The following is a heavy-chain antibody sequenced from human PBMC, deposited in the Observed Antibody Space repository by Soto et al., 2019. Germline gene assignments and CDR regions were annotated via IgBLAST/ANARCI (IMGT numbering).Heavy chain of an antibody. Sequence: ASVKVSCKASGYTFTSYGISWVRQAPGQGLEWMGWISAYNGNTNYAQKLQGRVTMTTDTSTSTAYMKLRSLRSDDTAVYYCARVLLYGFNVYFDWPRYGMDVWGQGTTVTVSS. CDR2: ISAYNGNT. D-gene: IGHD3-9*01. CDR3: ARVLLYGFNVYFDWPRYGMDV. V-gene: IGHV1-18*01. CDR1: GYTFTSYG. J-gene: IGHJ6*02.